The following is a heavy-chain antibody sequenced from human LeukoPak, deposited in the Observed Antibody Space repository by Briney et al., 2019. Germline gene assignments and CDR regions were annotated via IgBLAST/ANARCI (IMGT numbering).Heavy chain of an antibody. J-gene: IGHJ4*02. D-gene: IGHD2-2*02. CDR1: GFTFSRYG. Sequence: GGSLRLSCAASGFTFSRYGMTWVRQAPGKGLEWVSTISGSGGSTYYADSVKGRFTISRDNSKNTLYLQMNSLRAEDTAVYYCAKDRDIVVIPAAIFGPWDWGQGTLVTVSS. CDR2: ISGSGGST. V-gene: IGHV3-23*01. CDR3: AKDRDIVVIPAAIFGPWD.